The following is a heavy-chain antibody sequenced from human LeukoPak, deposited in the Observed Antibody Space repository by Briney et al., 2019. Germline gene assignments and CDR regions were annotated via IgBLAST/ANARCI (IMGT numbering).Heavy chain of an antibody. V-gene: IGHV1-46*01. Sequence: GASVKVSCKASGYTFTSYYMHWVRQAPGQGLEWMGIINPSGGSTSYAQKFQGRVTMTRDMSTSTVYMELSSLRSEDTAVYYCARDIKKTDSSGSPGEFDIWGQGTMVTVSS. J-gene: IGHJ3*02. D-gene: IGHD3-22*01. CDR1: GYTFTSYY. CDR3: ARDIKKTDSSGSPGEFDI. CDR2: INPSGGST.